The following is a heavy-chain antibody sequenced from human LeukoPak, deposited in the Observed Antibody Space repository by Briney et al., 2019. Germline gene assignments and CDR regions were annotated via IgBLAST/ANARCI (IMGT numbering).Heavy chain of an antibody. D-gene: IGHD6-25*01. CDR1: RFTFSSYW. V-gene: IGHV3-7*02. Sequence: PGGSLRLSCAASRFTFSSYWMTWVRQAPGKGLEWVANIKEDGSEKYYVDSVKGRFTISRDNAKNSLYLQMNSLRVEDTAVYYCASGSSGDYWGQGTLVSVSS. J-gene: IGHJ4*02. CDR2: IKEDGSEK. CDR3: ASGSSGDY.